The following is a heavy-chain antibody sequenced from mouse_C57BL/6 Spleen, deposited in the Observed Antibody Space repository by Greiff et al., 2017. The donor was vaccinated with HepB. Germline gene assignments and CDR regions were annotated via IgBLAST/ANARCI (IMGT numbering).Heavy chain of an antibody. CDR2: ISNLAYSI. CDR1: GFTFSDYG. V-gene: IGHV5-15*01. J-gene: IGHJ4*01. CDR3: ARHLGDYDGGEKNAMDY. Sequence: EVQLVESGGGLVQPGGSLKLSCAASGFTFSDYGMAWVRQAPRKGPEWVAFISNLAYSIYYADTVTGRFTISRENAKNTLYLEMSSLRSEDTAMYYCARHLGDYDGGEKNAMDYWGQGTSVTVSS. D-gene: IGHD2-4*01.